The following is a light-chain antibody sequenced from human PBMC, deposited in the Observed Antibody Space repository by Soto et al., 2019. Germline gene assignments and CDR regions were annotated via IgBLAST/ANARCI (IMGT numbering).Light chain of an antibody. CDR3: QQYSSSPLT. Sequence: EILLTQSPGTLSLSPGERATLSCRASQSVSNSYLAWYQQKPGQAPRLLIYGASSRATGTPDRFSGSGSGTDFTLTISRLEPEDFAEYYCQQYSSSPLTFGGGTKVEIK. CDR1: QSVSNSY. V-gene: IGKV3-20*01. CDR2: GAS. J-gene: IGKJ4*01.